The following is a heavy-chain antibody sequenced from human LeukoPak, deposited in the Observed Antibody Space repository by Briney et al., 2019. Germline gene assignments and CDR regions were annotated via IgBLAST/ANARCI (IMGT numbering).Heavy chain of an antibody. CDR1: GFSFSSYE. CDR3: ASDYGGNEADY. V-gene: IGHV3-48*03. D-gene: IGHD4-23*01. J-gene: IGHJ4*02. CDR2: ISTGGTTL. Sequence: GGSLRLSCAASGFSFSSYEMDWVRQAPGKGLEWVSFISTGGTTLYYRDSVKGRFIISRGNAKNSLYLQMNALRVEDTAFYYCASDYGGNEADYWGQGTLVTVSS.